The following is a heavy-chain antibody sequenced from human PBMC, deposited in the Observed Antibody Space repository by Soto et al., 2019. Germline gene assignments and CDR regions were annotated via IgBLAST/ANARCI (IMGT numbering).Heavy chain of an antibody. Sequence: PSETLSLTCTFSGGSVSSGSYYWSWIRQPPGKGLEWIGYIYYSGSTNYNPSLKSRVTISVDTSKNQFSLKLSSVTAADTAVYYCARATAMIDYWGQGTLVTVSS. CDR3: ARATAMIDY. CDR1: GGSVSSGSYY. D-gene: IGHD5-18*01. J-gene: IGHJ4*02. V-gene: IGHV4-61*01. CDR2: IYYSGST.